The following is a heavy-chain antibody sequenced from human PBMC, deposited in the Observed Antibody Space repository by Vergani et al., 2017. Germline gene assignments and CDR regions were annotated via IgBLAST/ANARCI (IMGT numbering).Heavy chain of an antibody. CDR2: NNHIECT. CDR3: ARCRRLTWYYYYYYMDV. V-gene: IGHV4-34*01. CDR1: GGSFSGYY. Sequence: QVQLQQWGAGLLKPSETLSLTCAVYGGSFSGYYWSWIRQPSGKGLELIGENNHIECTNYNPSLKSRVTISVDTSKKQFSLNLSSVTAAVTAVYYCARCRRLTWYYYYYYMDVWGKGTTVTGSS. J-gene: IGHJ6*03.